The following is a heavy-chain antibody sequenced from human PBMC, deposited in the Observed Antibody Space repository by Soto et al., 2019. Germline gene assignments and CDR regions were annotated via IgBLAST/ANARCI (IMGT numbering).Heavy chain of an antibody. CDR1: AFTFSSYW. CDR3: MGGYGWLSDS. V-gene: IGHV3-7*01. CDR2: IRKDGNEK. Sequence: EVQLVESGGGLVQPGGSLRLSCKASAFTFSSYWMNWVRHTPGKGLEWVAIIRKDGNEKIYVDSVKGRFTISRDNAQNSLYLQMNSLRVEVTAVYYCMGGYGWLSDSWGQGTLVTVSS. J-gene: IGHJ5*01. D-gene: IGHD6-19*01.